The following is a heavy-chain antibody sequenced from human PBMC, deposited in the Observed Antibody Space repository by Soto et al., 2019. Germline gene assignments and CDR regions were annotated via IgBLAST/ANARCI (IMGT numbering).Heavy chain of an antibody. J-gene: IGHJ4*02. Sequence: EVQLVESGGGLVKPGGSLRLSCAASGFTFSHAWMNWARQAPGKGLEWVGRIKSKAYGGTTDYSAPVKGRFTISRDDSTATMYLQMNSLETEDTGVYYCTSHDATEQNFVPYWGQGTLVTVSS. CDR1: GFTFSHAW. D-gene: IGHD1-7*01. CDR3: TSHDATEQNFVPY. CDR2: IKSKAYGGTT. V-gene: IGHV3-15*07.